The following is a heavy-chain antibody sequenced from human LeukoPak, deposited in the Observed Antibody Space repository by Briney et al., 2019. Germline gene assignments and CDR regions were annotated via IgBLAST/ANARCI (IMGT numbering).Heavy chain of an antibody. Sequence: SETLSLTCAVSGGSISTSDYYWGWIRQPPGKGLEWIGSIYYSGNTYYNPFLKSRLTISGDTSKNQFSLKLSSVTTADTAVYYCARHASGWYTDWGQGTLVTVSS. D-gene: IGHD6-19*01. CDR2: IYYSGNT. CDR3: ARHASGWYTD. J-gene: IGHJ4*02. CDR1: GGSISTSDYY. V-gene: IGHV4-39*01.